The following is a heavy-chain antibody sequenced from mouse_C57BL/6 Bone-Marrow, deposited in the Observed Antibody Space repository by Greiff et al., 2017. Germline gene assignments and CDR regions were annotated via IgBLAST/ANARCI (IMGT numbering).Heavy chain of an antibody. CDR2: IWSGGST. Sequence: VKLVESGPGLVQPSQSLSITCTVSGFSLTSYGVHWVRQPPGKGLEWLGVIWSGGSTDYNAAFISRLSISKDNSKSQVFFKMNSLQADDTAIYYCAKGIYRFAYWGQGTLVTVSA. CDR1: GFSLTSYG. CDR3: AKGIYRFAY. J-gene: IGHJ3*01. D-gene: IGHD1-1*01. V-gene: IGHV2-4*01.